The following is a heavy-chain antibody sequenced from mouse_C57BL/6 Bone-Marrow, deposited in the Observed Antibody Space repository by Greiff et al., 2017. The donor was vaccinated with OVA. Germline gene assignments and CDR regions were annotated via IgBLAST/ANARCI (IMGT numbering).Heavy chain of an antibody. Sequence: QVQLKESGAELARPGASVKLSCKASGYTFTSYGISWVKQRTGQGLEWIGEIYPRSGNTYYNEKFKGKATLTADKSSSTAYMELRSLTSEDSAVYFCARRGLYDGYYVGFAYWGQGTLVTVSA. D-gene: IGHD2-3*01. CDR3: ARRGLYDGYYVGFAY. CDR1: GYTFTSYG. J-gene: IGHJ3*01. V-gene: IGHV1-81*01. CDR2: IYPRSGNT.